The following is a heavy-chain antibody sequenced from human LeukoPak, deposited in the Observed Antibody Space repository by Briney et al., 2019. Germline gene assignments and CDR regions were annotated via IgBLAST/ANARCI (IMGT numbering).Heavy chain of an antibody. CDR3: ARDIPGELLAKSNDY. CDR1: GHTFTSYG. D-gene: IGHD1-26*01. J-gene: IGHJ4*02. CDR2: ISAYNGNT. Sequence: ASVKVSCKASGHTFTSYGIRWVRPAPGQGLEWMGWISAYNGNTNYAQKLQGRVTMTTDTSTSTAYMELRSLRSDDTAVYYCARDIPGELLAKSNDYWGQGTLVTVSS. V-gene: IGHV1-18*01.